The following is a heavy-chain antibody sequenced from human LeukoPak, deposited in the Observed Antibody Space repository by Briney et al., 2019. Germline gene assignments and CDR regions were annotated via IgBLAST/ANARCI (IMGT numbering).Heavy chain of an antibody. D-gene: IGHD2-2*01. CDR1: GYTFTSYY. CDR3: ASSVYQSRVVPVQNAFDI. Sequence: ASVKVSCKASGYTFTSYYMHWVRQAPGQGLEWMGIINASGGSTSYAQKFQGRVTMTRDTSTSTVYMELSSLISEDTAVYYCASSVYQSRVVPVQNAFDIWGQGTMVTVSS. CDR2: INASGGST. V-gene: IGHV1-46*01. J-gene: IGHJ3*02.